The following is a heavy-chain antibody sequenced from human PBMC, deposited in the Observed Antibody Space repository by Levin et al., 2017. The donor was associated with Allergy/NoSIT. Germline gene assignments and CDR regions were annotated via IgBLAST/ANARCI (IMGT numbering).Heavy chain of an antibody. D-gene: IGHD1-26*01. CDR3: ARGRGSDFGFDY. J-gene: IGHJ4*02. V-gene: IGHV4-34*01. Sequence: SQTLSLTCAVYGGSFSGYYWSWIRQPPGKGLEWIGEINHSGSTNYNPSLKSRVTISVDTSKNQFSLKLSSVTAADTAVYYCARGRGSDFGFDYWGQGTLVTVSS. CDR2: INHSGST. CDR1: GGSFSGYY.